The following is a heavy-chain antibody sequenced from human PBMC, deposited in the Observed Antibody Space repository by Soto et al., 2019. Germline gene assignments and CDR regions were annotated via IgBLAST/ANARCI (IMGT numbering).Heavy chain of an antibody. V-gene: IGHV4-4*02. CDR1: GASISSGW. Sequence: SETLSLTCAVSGASISSGWWTWVRQPPGKGLEWIGETLYSGRTNYNSSLNSRVTISIDKSKKQFSLNLSPVTAADTAVYYCSSRVTDAPTWGQGTLVTVSS. D-gene: IGHD3-10*01. J-gene: IGHJ5*02. CDR2: TLYSGRT. CDR3: SSRVTDAPT.